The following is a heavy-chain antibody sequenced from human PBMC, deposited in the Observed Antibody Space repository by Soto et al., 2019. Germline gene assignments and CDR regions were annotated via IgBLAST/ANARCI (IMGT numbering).Heavy chain of an antibody. CDR1: GGSISSYY. CDR2: IYYSGST. D-gene: IGHD3-22*01. Sequence: PSETLSLTCTVSGGSISSYYWSWIRQPPGKGLEWIGYIYYSGSTNYNPSLKSRVTISVDTSKNQFSLKLSSVTAADTAVYYCAREMRENDSSGYYLSAFDIWGQGTMVTVSS. J-gene: IGHJ3*02. V-gene: IGHV4-59*01. CDR3: AREMRENDSSGYYLSAFDI.